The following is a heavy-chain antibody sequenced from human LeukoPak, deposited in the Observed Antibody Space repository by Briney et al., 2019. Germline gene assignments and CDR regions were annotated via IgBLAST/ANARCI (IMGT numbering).Heavy chain of an antibody. V-gene: IGHV3-21*01. CDR3: ARDLGSIASDY. Sequence: PGGSLRLSCAASGFTFSSYSINWVRQAPGKGLEWVSSISSSSRYIYYADSVKGRFTISRDTAKNSMSLQMNSLRAEDTAVYYCARDLGSIASDYWGQGTLVTVSS. D-gene: IGHD6-6*01. CDR2: ISSSSRYI. J-gene: IGHJ4*02. CDR1: GFTFSSYS.